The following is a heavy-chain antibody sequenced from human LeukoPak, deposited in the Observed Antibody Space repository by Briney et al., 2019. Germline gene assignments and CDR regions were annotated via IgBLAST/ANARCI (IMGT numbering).Heavy chain of an antibody. CDR3: ARGLIAVDY. Sequence: ASVKVSCKASGYTFTSYDVNWVRQATGQGLEWVGWMNPNNDNTGYAQKFQGRVTMTRNTSISTAYMELRSLRSEDTAVYYCARGLIAVDYWGQGTLVTVSS. V-gene: IGHV1-8*01. D-gene: IGHD6-13*01. CDR2: MNPNNDNT. J-gene: IGHJ4*02. CDR1: GYTFTSYD.